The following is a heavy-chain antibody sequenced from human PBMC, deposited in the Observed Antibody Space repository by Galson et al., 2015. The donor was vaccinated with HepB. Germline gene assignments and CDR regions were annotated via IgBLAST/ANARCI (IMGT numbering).Heavy chain of an antibody. V-gene: IGHV3-21*01. CDR2: ISSSSNYI. Sequence: SLRLSCAASGFTFSHYSMNWVRQAPGKGLEWVSFISSSSNYIYYAGSVRGRFTISRDNAKNSLYLQMNSLRAEDTAIYYCAKTGLMPARGFDYWGQGILVTVSS. CDR3: AKTGLMPARGFDY. J-gene: IGHJ4*02. CDR1: GFTFSHYS. D-gene: IGHD6-6*01.